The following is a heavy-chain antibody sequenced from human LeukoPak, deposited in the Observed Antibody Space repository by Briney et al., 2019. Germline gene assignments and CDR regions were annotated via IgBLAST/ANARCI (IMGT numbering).Heavy chain of an antibody. CDR2: ISASGTSA. D-gene: IGHD2-21*02. CDR3: VRGTTVTALDGGVFDF. V-gene: IGHV3-23*01. Sequence: GGSLRLSCAASGFIFNNSALSWVRQAPGTGLEWVSAISASGTSAYYAVSVKGRFTISRDNSKNTLHLQMNNLRVAGTAAYYCVRGTTVTALDGGVFDFWGQGALVTVSS. J-gene: IGHJ4*02. CDR1: GFIFNNSA.